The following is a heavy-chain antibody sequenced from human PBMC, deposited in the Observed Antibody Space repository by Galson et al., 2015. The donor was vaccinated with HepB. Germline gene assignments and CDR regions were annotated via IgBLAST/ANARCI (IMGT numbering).Heavy chain of an antibody. Sequence: SVKVSCKASGYTFTSYGISWVRQAPGQGLEWMGWISAYNGNTNYAQKLQGRVTMTTDTSTSTAYMELRSLRSDDTAVYYCARVAYSYGPPLEDYWGQGTLVTVSS. CDR2: ISAYNGNT. CDR1: GYTFTSYG. CDR3: ARVAYSYGPPLEDY. D-gene: IGHD5-18*01. J-gene: IGHJ4*02. V-gene: IGHV1-18*01.